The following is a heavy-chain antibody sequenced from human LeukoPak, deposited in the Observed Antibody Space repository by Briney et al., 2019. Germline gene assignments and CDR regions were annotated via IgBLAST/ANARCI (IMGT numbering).Heavy chain of an antibody. D-gene: IGHD2-2*02. CDR3: ARVTGGKYCSTTSCYMRGWFDP. V-gene: IGHV1-69*13. Sequence: ASVKVSCKASGGTFSSYAISWVRQAPGQGLEWMGGIIPVFGTSNYAQKFQGRVTITADESTRTAYMELSSLRSEDTAVYYCARVTGGKYCSTTSCYMRGWFDPWGQGTLVTVSS. CDR2: IIPVFGTS. CDR1: GGTFSSYA. J-gene: IGHJ5*02.